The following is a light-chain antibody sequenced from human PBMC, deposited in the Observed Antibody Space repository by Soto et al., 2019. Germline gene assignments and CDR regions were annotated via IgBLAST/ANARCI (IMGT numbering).Light chain of an antibody. CDR1: SSNIGLNY. CDR2: RDN. Sequence: QSVLTQPPSASGTPGQRVTISCSGSSSNIGLNYVYWYQQLPGTAPKLLIYRDNQRPSGVPARFSGSKSGSSASLALSGLRSEDEAAYYCCSYAGSHTWVFGGGTKLTVL. CDR3: CSYAGSHTWV. J-gene: IGLJ3*02. V-gene: IGLV1-47*01.